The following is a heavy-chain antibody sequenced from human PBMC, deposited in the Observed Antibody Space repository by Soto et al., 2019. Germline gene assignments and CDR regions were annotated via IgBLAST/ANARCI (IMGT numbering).Heavy chain of an antibody. CDR3: ARRRALRGIQYYYYYGMDV. J-gene: IGHJ6*02. CDR2: IIPIFGTA. V-gene: IGHV1-69*13. CDR1: GGTFSSYA. D-gene: IGHD3-3*02. Sequence: SVKVSCKASGGTFSSYAISWVRQAPGQGLEWMGGIIPIFGTANYAQKFQGRVTITADESTSTAYMELSSLRSEDTAVYYCARRRALRGIQYYYYYGMDVWGQGTTVTVPS.